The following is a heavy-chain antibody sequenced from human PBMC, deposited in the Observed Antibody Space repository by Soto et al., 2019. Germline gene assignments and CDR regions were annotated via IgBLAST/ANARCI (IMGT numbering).Heavy chain of an antibody. Sequence: ASVKVSCKASGYTFTSYVMHWVRQAPGQRLEWMGWINAGNGNTKYSQKFQGRVTITRDTSASTASMELSSLSSEDMAVYYCARESYYDTSGISGGVAAFDIWGQGTTVTVSS. D-gene: IGHD3-22*01. V-gene: IGHV1-3*01. CDR3: ARESYYDTSGISGGVAAFDI. CDR2: INAGNGNT. CDR1: GYTFTSYV. J-gene: IGHJ3*02.